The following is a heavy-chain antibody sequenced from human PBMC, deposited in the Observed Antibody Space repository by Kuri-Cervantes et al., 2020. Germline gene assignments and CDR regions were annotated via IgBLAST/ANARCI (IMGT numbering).Heavy chain of an antibody. Sequence: GESLEISCAASGFTFSSYGMHWVRQAPGKGLEWVAVISYDGSNKYYADSVKGRFTISRDNSKNTLYLQMNSLRAEDTAVYYCAKDRSAHFFGVGPYYYGMDVWGQGTTVTVSS. CDR2: ISYDGSNK. V-gene: IGHV3-30*18. CDR3: AKDRSAHFFGVGPYYYGMDV. J-gene: IGHJ6*02. CDR1: GFTFSSYG. D-gene: IGHD3-3*01.